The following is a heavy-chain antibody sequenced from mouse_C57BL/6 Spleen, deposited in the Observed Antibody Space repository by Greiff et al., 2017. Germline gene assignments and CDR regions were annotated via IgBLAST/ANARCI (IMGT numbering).Heavy chain of an antibody. CDR2: IYPGSGNT. Sequence: QVQLQQSGAELVRPGASVKLSCKASGYTFTDYYINWVKQRPGQGLEWIARIYPGSGNTYYNEKFKGKATLTAEKSSSTAYMQLSSLTSEDSAVYFCAITAVVATDCFDYWGQGTTLTVSS. V-gene: IGHV1-76*01. CDR1: GYTFTDYY. D-gene: IGHD1-1*01. CDR3: AITAVVATDCFDY. J-gene: IGHJ2*01.